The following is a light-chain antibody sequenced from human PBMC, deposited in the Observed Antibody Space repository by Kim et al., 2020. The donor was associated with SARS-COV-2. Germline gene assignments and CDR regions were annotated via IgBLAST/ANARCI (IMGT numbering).Light chain of an antibody. Sequence: ATINCKSSQSVLYSSNNKNGIVWYQQKPGQPPKVVIYWASTRKSGVPDRFSGSGSGTDFTLTISSLQAEDVAVYYCQQYYTTPYTFGQGTKLEI. CDR1: QSVLYSSNNKNG. CDR2: WAS. CDR3: QQYYTTPYT. V-gene: IGKV4-1*01. J-gene: IGKJ2*01.